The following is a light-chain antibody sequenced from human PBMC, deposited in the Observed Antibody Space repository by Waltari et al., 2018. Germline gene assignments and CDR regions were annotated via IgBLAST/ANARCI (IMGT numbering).Light chain of an antibody. CDR1: STDVGPYEY. V-gene: IGLV2-14*03. CDR3: SSYTGSSTLV. Sequence: QSALTQPASVSGSPGQSITISCTGTSTDVGPYEYVSWYQQYPGKAPKLLIYDVTNRPSGVSNRFAGSKSGNTASLTISGLQADDEADYYCSSYTGSSTLVFGTGTKVTVL. CDR2: DVT. J-gene: IGLJ1*01.